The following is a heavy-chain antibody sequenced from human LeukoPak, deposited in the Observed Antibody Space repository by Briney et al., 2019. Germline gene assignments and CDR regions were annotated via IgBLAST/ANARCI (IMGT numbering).Heavy chain of an antibody. J-gene: IGHJ4*02. CDR1: GFTFSSYA. CDR2: ISYDGSNK. V-gene: IGHV3-30-3*01. Sequence: GGSLRLSCAASGFTFSSYAMHWVRQAPGKGLEWVAVISYDGSNKYYADSVKGRFTISRDNSKNTLYLQMNSLRAEDMAVYYCARVKVDSSSFFGPFDYWGQGTLVTVSS. D-gene: IGHD6-13*01. CDR3: ARVKVDSSSFFGPFDY.